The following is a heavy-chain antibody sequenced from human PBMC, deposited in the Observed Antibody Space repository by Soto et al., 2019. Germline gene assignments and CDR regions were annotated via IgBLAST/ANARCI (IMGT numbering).Heavy chain of an antibody. CDR3: TSAAVDAFDI. J-gene: IGHJ3*02. V-gene: IGHV3-66*01. CDR2: IYSDGSR. Sequence: GGSLRFSCAAFGFTVSRNYMNWVRQAPGKGLEWVSVIYSDGSRYYADSVKGRFTISRDNSKGTLYLQMNSLRAEDTAVYYCTSAAVDAFDIWGQGTMVTVSS. CDR1: GFTVSRNY.